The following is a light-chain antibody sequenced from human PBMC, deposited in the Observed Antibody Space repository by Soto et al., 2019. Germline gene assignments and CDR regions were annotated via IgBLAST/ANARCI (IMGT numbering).Light chain of an antibody. Sequence: EIVLTQTPLSLPVTPGEPASISCRSSQSLLNNDDGRTYLDWYLQKPGQSPQLLTHTLSHRASGVPDRFSVSGSGTNFTLRISRVAAEDVGIYYCLQRLDFPFTFGPGTRVDIK. V-gene: IGKV2-40*01. J-gene: IGKJ3*01. CDR3: LQRLDFPFT. CDR1: QSLLNNDDGRTY. CDR2: TLS.